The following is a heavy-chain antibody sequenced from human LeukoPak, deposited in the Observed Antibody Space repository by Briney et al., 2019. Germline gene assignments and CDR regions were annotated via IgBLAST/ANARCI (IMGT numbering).Heavy chain of an antibody. J-gene: IGHJ3*02. D-gene: IGHD6-13*01. CDR3: AKALYSSSWYGPNAFDI. Sequence: GGSLRLSCAASGFTFDDYAMHWVRQAPGKGLEWVSGISWNSGSIGYADSVKGRFTISRDNAKNSLYLQMNSLRAEDTALYYCAKALYSSSWYGPNAFDIWGQGTMVTVSS. V-gene: IGHV3-9*01. CDR1: GFTFDDYA. CDR2: ISWNSGSI.